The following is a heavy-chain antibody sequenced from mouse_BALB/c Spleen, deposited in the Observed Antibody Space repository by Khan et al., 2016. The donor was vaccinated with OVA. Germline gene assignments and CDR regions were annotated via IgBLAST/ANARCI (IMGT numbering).Heavy chain of an antibody. J-gene: IGHJ4*01. D-gene: IGHD1-1*01. CDR2: ISYSGST. V-gene: IGHV3-8*02. CDR1: GDSITSGY. Sequence: EVKLLESGPSLVKPSQTLSLTCSVTGDSITSGYWNWIRKFPGNKLEYMGYISYSGSTSYNPSLKSRISITRDTSKSKYYLQLNAVTTEDTAAYFCARSDGSWAMDYWGQGTSVTVSS. CDR3: ARSDGSWAMDY.